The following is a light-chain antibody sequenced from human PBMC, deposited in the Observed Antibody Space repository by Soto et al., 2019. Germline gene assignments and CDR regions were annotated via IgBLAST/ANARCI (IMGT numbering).Light chain of an antibody. CDR3: QQYGSSPGT. Sequence: IVLTHSPATLSFSGGEIATLSFRASQSVSSYLAWYQHKPGQAPRLLIYDASNRATGIPARFSGSGSGTDFTLTISRLEPEDFAVYYCQQYGSSPGTFGQGTKVDIK. V-gene: IGKV3-20*01. CDR2: DAS. CDR1: QSVSSY. J-gene: IGKJ1*01.